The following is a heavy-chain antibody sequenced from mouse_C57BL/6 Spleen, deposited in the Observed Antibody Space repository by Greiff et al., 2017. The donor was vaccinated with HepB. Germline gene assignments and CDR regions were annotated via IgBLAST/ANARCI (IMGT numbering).Heavy chain of an antibody. CDR2: SRNKANDYTT. J-gene: IGHJ4*01. CDR3: ARDQYDYDGMDY. Sequence: EVKLMDSGGGLVQSGRSLRLSCATSGFTFSDFYMEWVRQAPGKGLEWIAASRNKANDYTTEYSASVKGRFIVSRDTSQSILYLQMNALRAEDTAIYYCARDQYDYDGMDYWGQGTSVTVSS. V-gene: IGHV7-1*01. CDR1: GFTFSDFY.